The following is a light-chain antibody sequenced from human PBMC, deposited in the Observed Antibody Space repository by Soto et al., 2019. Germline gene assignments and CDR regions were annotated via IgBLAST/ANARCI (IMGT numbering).Light chain of an antibody. J-gene: IGKJ3*01. CDR3: QQYYSYPFT. V-gene: IGKV1-8*01. Sequence: GRVTLTCRASQGISSYLAWYQQKPGEAPKLLIYAASTLQSGVPSRFSGSGSGTDFTLTINCLQSEDFATYYCQQYYSYPFTFGPGTKVDIK. CDR1: QGISSY. CDR2: AAS.